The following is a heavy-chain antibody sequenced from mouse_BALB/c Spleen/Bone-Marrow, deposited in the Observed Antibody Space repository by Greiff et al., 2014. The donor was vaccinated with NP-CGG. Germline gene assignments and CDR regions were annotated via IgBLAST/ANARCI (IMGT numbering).Heavy chain of an antibody. CDR2: INPGIGGT. Sequence: QVQLQQSGDELVRPGTSVKVSCKASGYAFTNYLIEWFKQRPGQGLEWIGRINPGIGGTTYNAKFKVKATLTADKSSTTAYMQLSSLTSDDSAVYFCARFTRDYWGQGATLTVSS. V-gene: IGHV1-54*01. CDR3: ARFTRDY. CDR1: GYAFTNYL. J-gene: IGHJ2*01.